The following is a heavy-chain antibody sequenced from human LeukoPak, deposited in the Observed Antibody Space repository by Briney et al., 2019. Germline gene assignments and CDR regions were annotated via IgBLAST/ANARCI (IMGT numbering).Heavy chain of an antibody. D-gene: IGHD4-23*01. V-gene: IGHV1-2*02. CDR1: GYTFTGYY. Sequence: ASVKVSRKASGYTFTGYYVHWVRQAPGQGLEWMGWINANSGGTNYAQKFQGRVTMTRDTSISTAYMELSRLRSDDTAVYFCARDQATVATPWWDHWGQGTLVTVSS. CDR2: INANSGGT. CDR3: ARDQATVATPWWDH. J-gene: IGHJ4*02.